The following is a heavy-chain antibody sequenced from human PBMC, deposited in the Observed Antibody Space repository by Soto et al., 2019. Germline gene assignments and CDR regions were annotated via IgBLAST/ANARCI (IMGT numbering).Heavy chain of an antibody. CDR1: GFTFSSYW. Sequence: PGGSLRLSCAASGFTFSSYWMSWVRQAPGKGLEWVANIKQDGSEKYYVDSVKGRFTISRDNAKNSLYLQMNSLRAEDTAVYYCARDPRGSSWYGPHWFDPWGQGTLVTVSS. CDR2: IKQDGSEK. J-gene: IGHJ5*02. V-gene: IGHV3-7*01. D-gene: IGHD6-13*01. CDR3: ARDPRGSSWYGPHWFDP.